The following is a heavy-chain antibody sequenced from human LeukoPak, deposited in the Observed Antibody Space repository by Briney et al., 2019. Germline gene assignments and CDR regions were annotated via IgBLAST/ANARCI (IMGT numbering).Heavy chain of an antibody. CDR3: ASASSAVWYSYGMDV. Sequence: GGSLRLSCAASGFTFSSYCMSWVRQAPGKGLEWVANINHGGSEKYYVDSVQGRFTIYIDNAKNSLYLQMHSLRAEDTAVYYCASASSAVWYSYGMDVWGQGTTVTVSS. V-gene: IGHV3-7*01. J-gene: IGHJ6*02. CDR1: GFTFSSYC. CDR2: INHGGSEK. D-gene: IGHD3-22*01.